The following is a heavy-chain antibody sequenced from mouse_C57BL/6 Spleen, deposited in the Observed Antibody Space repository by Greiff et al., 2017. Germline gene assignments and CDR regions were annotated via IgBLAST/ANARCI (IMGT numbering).Heavy chain of an antibody. D-gene: IGHD1-1*01. J-gene: IGHJ2*01. CDR1: GYTFTSYW. V-gene: IGHV1-64*01. Sequence: QVQLQQPGAELVKPGASVKLSCKASGYTFTSYWMHWVKQRPGQGLEWIGMIHPNSGSTNYNEKFKSTATLTVDKSSSTAYMQLSSLTSEDSAVYDCARGGSTVVATDYWGQGTTLTVSS. CDR2: IHPNSGST. CDR3: ARGGSTVVATDY.